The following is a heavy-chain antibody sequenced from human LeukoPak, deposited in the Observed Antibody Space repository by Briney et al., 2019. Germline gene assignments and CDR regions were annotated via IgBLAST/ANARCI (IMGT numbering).Heavy chain of an antibody. CDR3: AREDSSSWYEGGFDY. V-gene: IGHV4-34*01. CDR1: GGSFNGYY. CDR2: INHSGST. D-gene: IGHD6-13*01. Sequence: PSETLSLTCAVYGGSFNGYYWSWIRQPPGKGLEWIGEINHSGSTNYNPSLKSRVTISVDTSKNQFSLKLSSVTAADTAVYYCAREDSSSWYEGGFDYWGQGTLVTVSS. J-gene: IGHJ4*02.